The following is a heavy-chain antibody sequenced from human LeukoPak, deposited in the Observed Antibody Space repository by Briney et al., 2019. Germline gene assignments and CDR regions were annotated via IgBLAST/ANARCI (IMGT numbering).Heavy chain of an antibody. D-gene: IGHD5-18*01. CDR2: ISGSGGTT. CDR3: AKVVAMEKGHFDY. Sequence: GGSLRLSCAAAGFTFSSYAMTWVRQAPGKGLEWVSLISGSGGTTYYANSVKGRFTLSRDNSKNTLYLQMNSLRAEDTAVYYCAKVVAMEKGHFDYWGQGTLVTVSS. J-gene: IGHJ4*02. CDR1: GFTFSSYA. V-gene: IGHV3-23*01.